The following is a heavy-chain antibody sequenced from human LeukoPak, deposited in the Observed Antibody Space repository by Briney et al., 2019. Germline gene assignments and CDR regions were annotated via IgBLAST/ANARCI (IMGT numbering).Heavy chain of an antibody. Sequence: GGSLRLSCAASGFTFDDYGMSWVRQAPGKGLEWVAATVGGRPDTYHAESVKGRFTVSRDDSRDTLFLQMNRLSVDDTAIYYCTKAPLRSCSGAFCYPFDYWGQGTLVTVSS. CDR1: GFTFDDYG. J-gene: IGHJ4*02. D-gene: IGHD2-8*02. CDR2: TVGGRPDT. V-gene: IGHV3-23*01. CDR3: TKAPLRSCSGAFCYPFDY.